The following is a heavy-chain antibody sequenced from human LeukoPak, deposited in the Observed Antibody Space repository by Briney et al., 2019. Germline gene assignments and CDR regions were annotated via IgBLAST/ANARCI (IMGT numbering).Heavy chain of an antibody. V-gene: IGHV4-61*08. CDR2: IYYSGST. J-gene: IGHJ5*02. CDR1: GGSISSGDYY. Sequence: SQTLSLTCTVSGGSISSGDYYWSWIRQPPGTGLEWIGYIYYSGSTNYNPSLKSRVTISVDTSKNQFSLKLSSVTAADTAVYYCARGASPHCSGGSCFPNWFDPWGQGTLVTVSS. D-gene: IGHD2-15*01. CDR3: ARGASPHCSGGSCFPNWFDP.